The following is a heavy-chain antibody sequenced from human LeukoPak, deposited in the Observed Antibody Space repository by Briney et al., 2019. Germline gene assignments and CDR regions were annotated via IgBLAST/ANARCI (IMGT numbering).Heavy chain of an antibody. CDR1: GFTSDDYG. J-gene: IGHJ4*02. D-gene: IGHD5-24*01. CDR2: INWNGGST. Sequence: GGSLRLSCAASGFTSDDYGMSWVRQAPGKGLEWVSGINWNGGSTGYADSVKGRFTISRDNAKNSLYLQMNSLRAEDTALYYCARSDGYNPPFDYWGQGTLVTVSS. V-gene: IGHV3-20*04. CDR3: ARSDGYNPPFDY.